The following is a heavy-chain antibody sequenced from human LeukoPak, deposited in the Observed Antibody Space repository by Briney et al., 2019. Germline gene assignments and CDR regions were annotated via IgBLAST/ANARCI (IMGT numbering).Heavy chain of an antibody. Sequence: ASVKVSCKAYGYTFGDYYMHWVRQAPGQGLEWMGWINPKSGGANFAETFQGRVTMTRDTSIRTVYMELSRVTYDDTAVYYCARGVGTSWFDPWGQGTLVTVSS. CDR3: ARGVGTSWFDP. V-gene: IGHV1-2*02. CDR1: GYTFGDYY. D-gene: IGHD2-2*01. J-gene: IGHJ5*02. CDR2: INPKSGGA.